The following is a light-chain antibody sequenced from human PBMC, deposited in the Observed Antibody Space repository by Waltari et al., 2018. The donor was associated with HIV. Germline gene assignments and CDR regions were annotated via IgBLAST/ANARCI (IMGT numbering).Light chain of an antibody. J-gene: IGKJ2*01. CDR2: WAS. CDR3: QQYFISPPT. Sequence: DIVMTQSPDSLAVSLGERATINCKSSQSVLFSSQNKNYLAWYQQKPGQPPKLLIPWASARESGVPDRFSGGGSGTDFTLTISSLQAEDVAVYFCQQYFISPPTFGRGTKLEI. CDR1: QSVLFSSQNKNY. V-gene: IGKV4-1*01.